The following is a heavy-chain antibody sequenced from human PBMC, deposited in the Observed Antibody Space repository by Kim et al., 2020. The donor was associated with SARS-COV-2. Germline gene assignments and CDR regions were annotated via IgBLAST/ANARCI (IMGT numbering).Heavy chain of an antibody. V-gene: IGHV3-48*02. Sequence: GGSLRLSCAASGFTFSSYSMNWVRQAPGKGLEWVSYISSSSSTIYYADSVKGRFTISRDNAKNSLYLQMNSLRDEDTAVYYCARDAAGLYSSSSSLRVYWGRGTLVTGSS. D-gene: IGHD6-6*01. J-gene: IGHJ4*02. CDR3: ARDAAGLYSSSSSLRVY. CDR2: ISSSSSTI. CDR1: GFTFSSYS.